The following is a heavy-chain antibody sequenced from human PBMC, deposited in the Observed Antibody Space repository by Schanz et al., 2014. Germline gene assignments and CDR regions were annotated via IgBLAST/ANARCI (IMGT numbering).Heavy chain of an antibody. CDR2: ISGGGGTT. CDR1: GFNFSDYA. J-gene: IGHJ6*02. D-gene: IGHD3-10*01. V-gene: IGHV3-23*01. Sequence: EVHLLESGGGLVPPGGSLRLSCAASGFNFSDYAMCWVRQAPGKGLEWVSAISGGGGTTYYTDSVKGRFTISRDNSKSTLYLQMNSLGAEDTAVYYCAKDGPGGSGSYSADGGMDVWGQGTTVTVSS. CDR3: AKDGPGGSGSYSADGGMDV.